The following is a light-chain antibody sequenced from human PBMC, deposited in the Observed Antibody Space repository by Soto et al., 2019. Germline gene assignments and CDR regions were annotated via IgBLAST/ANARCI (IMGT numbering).Light chain of an antibody. CDR3: QQFNTYPYT. CDR2: RAS. Sequence: DIPMTQSPSTLSASVGDRVTITCRASQSIGTWLAWYQQKPGKAPNLLIYRASTLESGVPSSFSGSGSGTEFTLTISSLQPDDFATYYCQQFNTYPYTFGQGTKLEIK. CDR1: QSIGTW. J-gene: IGKJ2*01. V-gene: IGKV1-5*03.